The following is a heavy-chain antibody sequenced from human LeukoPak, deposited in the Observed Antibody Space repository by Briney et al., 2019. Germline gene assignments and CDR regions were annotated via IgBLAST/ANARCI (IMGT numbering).Heavy chain of an antibody. D-gene: IGHD3-22*01. CDR3: HSSGYYGFDY. J-gene: IGHJ4*02. Sequence: GGSLRLSCAASGFTFSSYGMHWVRQAPGKGLEWVAFIRYDGSNKYYADSVKGRFTISRDNSKNTLYLQMNSLRAEDTAVYYGHSSGYYGFDYWGQGTLVTVSS. CDR2: IRYDGSNK. CDR1: GFTFSSYG. V-gene: IGHV3-30*02.